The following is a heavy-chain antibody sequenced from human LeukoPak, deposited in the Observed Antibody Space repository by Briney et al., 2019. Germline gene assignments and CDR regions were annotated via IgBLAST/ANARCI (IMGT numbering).Heavy chain of an antibody. Sequence: SVKVSCKASGGTFSSYAISWVRQAPGQGLEWMGRIIPILGIANYAQKFQGRVTITVDKSTSTAYMELSSLRSEDTAVYYCARLYSSSWYPHNWFDPWGQGTLVTVSS. CDR3: ARLYSSSWYPHNWFDP. CDR1: GGTFSSYA. V-gene: IGHV1-69*04. D-gene: IGHD6-13*01. CDR2: IIPILGIA. J-gene: IGHJ5*02.